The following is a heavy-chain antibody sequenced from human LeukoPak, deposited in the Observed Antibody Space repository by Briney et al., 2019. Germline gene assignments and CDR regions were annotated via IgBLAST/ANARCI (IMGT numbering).Heavy chain of an antibody. V-gene: IGHV1-69*04. J-gene: IGHJ4*02. CDR1: GDTFSNYP. CDR2: IIPFLTLT. D-gene: IGHD3-9*01. Sequence: SVKVSCKASGDTFSNYPINWVRQAPGQGLEWLGRIIPFLTLTNYAQNFQDRVTITADKSTSTAYMELSSLRSEDTAVYYCARGSSRYFDWSFDYWGQGTLVTVSS. CDR3: ARGSSRYFDWSFDY.